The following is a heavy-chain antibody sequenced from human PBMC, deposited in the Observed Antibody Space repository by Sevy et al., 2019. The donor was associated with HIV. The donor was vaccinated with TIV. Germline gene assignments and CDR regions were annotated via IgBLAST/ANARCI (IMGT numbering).Heavy chain of an antibody. CDR1: GGSISSYY. D-gene: IGHD3-3*01. CDR2: IYTSGST. Sequence: SETLSLTCTVSGGSISSYYWSWIRQPAGKGLEWIGRIYTSGSTNYYPSLKSRVTMSVDTSKNQFSLKLSYVTASDTSLYYCAKSPTISYGMDVWGQGTTVTVSS. V-gene: IGHV4-4*07. J-gene: IGHJ6*02. CDR3: AKSPTISYGMDV.